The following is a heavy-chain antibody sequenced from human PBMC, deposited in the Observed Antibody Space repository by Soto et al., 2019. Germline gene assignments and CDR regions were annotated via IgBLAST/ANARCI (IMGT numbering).Heavy chain of an antibody. J-gene: IGHJ6*02. CDR3: ARVNTAMDHYHHYGVDV. V-gene: IGHV4-39*07. D-gene: IGHD5-18*01. Sequence: PSETLSLTCTVSGGSISSSSYYWGWIRQPPGKGLEWIGSIYYSGSTYYNPSLKSRVTISVDTSKNQFSLKLSSVTAADTGVYYCARVNTAMDHYHHYGVDVWDQGSTVSVSS. CDR1: GGSISSSSYY. CDR2: IYYSGST.